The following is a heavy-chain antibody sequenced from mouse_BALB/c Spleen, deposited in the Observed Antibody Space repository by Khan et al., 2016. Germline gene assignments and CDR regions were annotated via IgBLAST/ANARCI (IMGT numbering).Heavy chain of an antibody. V-gene: IGHV3-1*02. CDR2: IHYSGST. J-gene: IGHJ2*01. CDR1: GYSIPSHYS. Sequence: EVQLQESGPGLVKPSQSLSLTCTVTGYSIPSHYSWHWIRHFPGNKLEWMGYIHYSGSTNYNPSLNSRISITRDTSKNQFFLQLNTVTTEDTATXYCATSTAGYWYYFDYWGQGTTLTVSS. CDR3: ATSTAGYWYYFDY. D-gene: IGHD3-1*01.